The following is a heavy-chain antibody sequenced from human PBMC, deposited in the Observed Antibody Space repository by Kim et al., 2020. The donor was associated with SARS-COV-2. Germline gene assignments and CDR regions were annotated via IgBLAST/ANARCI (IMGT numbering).Heavy chain of an antibody. J-gene: IGHJ5*02. V-gene: IGHV3-74*01. CDR3: ARAGDCSSTSCYNWFDP. CDR2: INSDGSST. D-gene: IGHD2-2*01. Sequence: GGSLRLSCAASGFTFSSYWMHWVRQAPGKGLVWVSRINSDGSSTSYADSVKGRFTISRDNAKNTLYLQMNSLRAEDTSVYYCARAGDCSSTSCYNWFDPWGQGTLVTVSS. CDR1: GFTFSSYW.